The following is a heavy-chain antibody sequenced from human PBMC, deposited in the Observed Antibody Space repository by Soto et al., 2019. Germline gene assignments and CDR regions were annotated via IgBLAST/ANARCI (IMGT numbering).Heavy chain of an antibody. CDR1: GFTFYTYE. Sequence: GGSLRLSCAASGFTFYTYEMNWVRQAPGKGLEWVSYISSSGSTTYYADSVKGRFTISRDNAKNSLYLQMNSLRAEDTAIYYCATRSGGGGAFDFWGQGTVVTVSS. CDR2: ISSSGSTT. J-gene: IGHJ3*01. V-gene: IGHV3-48*03. D-gene: IGHD3-10*01. CDR3: ATRSGGGGAFDF.